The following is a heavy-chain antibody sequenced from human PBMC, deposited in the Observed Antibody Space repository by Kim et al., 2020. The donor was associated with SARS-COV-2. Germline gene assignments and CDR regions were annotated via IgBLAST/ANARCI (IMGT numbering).Heavy chain of an antibody. D-gene: IGHD1-26*01. CDR3: AKDTGGSQGAFDI. V-gene: IGHV3-30*02. J-gene: IGHJ3*02. Sequence: YADSVKGRFTISRDNSKNTLYLQMNSLRAEDTAVYYCAKDTGGSQGAFDIWGQGTMVTVSS.